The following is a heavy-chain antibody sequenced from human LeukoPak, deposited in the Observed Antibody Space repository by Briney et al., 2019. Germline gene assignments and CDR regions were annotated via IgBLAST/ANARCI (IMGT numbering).Heavy chain of an antibody. D-gene: IGHD6-19*01. V-gene: IGHV4-59*12. J-gene: IGHJ4*02. CDR3: ARERSSGPTGMDV. CDR2: IYYSGST. Sequence: SETLSLTCTVSGGSISSYYWSWIRQPPGKGLEWIGYIYYSGSTNYNPSLKSRVTISVDTPKNQFSLKLSSVTAADTAVYYCARERSSGPTGMDVWGQGTLVTVSS. CDR1: GGSISSYY.